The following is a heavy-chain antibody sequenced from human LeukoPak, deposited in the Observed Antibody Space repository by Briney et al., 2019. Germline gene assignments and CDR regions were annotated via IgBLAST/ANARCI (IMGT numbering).Heavy chain of an antibody. J-gene: IGHJ4*02. D-gene: IGHD1-7*01. CDR3: TRAGNYRFDY. CDR1: GFTFSSSW. V-gene: IGHV3-74*01. Sequence: GGSLRLSCAASGFTFSSSWVHWVRQAPGKGLVWVSRIDPDGRTTNYADSAKGRFTISRDNAKNTLYLQMNSLSVEDTAVYYCTRAGNYRFDYWGPGTLVTVSS. CDR2: IDPDGRTT.